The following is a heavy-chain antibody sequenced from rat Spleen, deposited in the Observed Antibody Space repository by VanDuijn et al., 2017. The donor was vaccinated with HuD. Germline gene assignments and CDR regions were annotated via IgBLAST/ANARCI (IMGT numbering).Heavy chain of an antibody. V-gene: IGHV5-20*01. CDR2: ISYDGSST. CDR3: TTAPYVYYGPHYYVMDA. J-gene: IGHJ4*01. CDR1: GFTFSNYD. Sequence: EVQLVESGGGLVQPGRSMKLSCAASGFTFSNYDMAWVRQAPTKGLEWVASISYDGSSTYYRDSVKGRFTISRDNAKSTLYLQMDSLRSEDTATYYCTTAPYVYYGPHYYVMDAWGQGASVTVSS. D-gene: IGHD1-6*01.